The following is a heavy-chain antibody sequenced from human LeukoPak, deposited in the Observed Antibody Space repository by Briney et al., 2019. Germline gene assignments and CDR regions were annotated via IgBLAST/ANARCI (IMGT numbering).Heavy chain of an antibody. J-gene: IGHJ4*02. CDR1: GFHFSSYR. CDR2: ISGSSSTI. V-gene: IGHV3-48*04. D-gene: IGHD1-26*01. CDR3: ARGAIAGAKFDY. Sequence: GGSLRLSCAASGFHFSSYRMIWVRQAPGKGPEWLSSISGSSSTIYYADSVKGRFTISRDNAKNSMYLQMNSLRAEDTAVYYCARGAIAGAKFDYWGQGALVTVSS.